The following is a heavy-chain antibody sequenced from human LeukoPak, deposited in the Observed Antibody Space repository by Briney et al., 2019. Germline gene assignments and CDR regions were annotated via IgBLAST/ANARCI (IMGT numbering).Heavy chain of an antibody. V-gene: IGHV4-34*01. CDR2: INHSGST. J-gene: IGHJ1*01. D-gene: IGHD3-10*01. Sequence: KPSETLSLTCAVYGGSFSGYYWSWIRQPPGKGLEWIGEINHSGSTNYNPSLKSRVTISVDTSKNQFSLKLSSVTAADTAVYYCASYISSRRYYGSNRAEYFQHWGQGTLVTVSS. CDR3: ASYISSRRYYGSNRAEYFQH. CDR1: GGSFSGYY.